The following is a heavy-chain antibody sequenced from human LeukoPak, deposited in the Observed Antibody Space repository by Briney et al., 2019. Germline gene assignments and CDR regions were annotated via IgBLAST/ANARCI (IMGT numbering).Heavy chain of an antibody. Sequence: GASVKVSCKASGYTFTGYYMHWVRQAPGQGLEWMGWINPNSGGTSYAQKFQGRVTMTRDTSISTAYMELSRLRSDDTAVYYCASPHDSDAFDIWGQGTMVTVSS. CDR2: INPNSGGT. CDR3: ASPHDSDAFDI. J-gene: IGHJ3*02. V-gene: IGHV1-2*02. CDR1: GYTFTGYY. D-gene: IGHD3-22*01.